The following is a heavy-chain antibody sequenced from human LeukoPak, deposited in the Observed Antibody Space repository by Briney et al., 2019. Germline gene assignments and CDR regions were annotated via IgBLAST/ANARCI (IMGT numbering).Heavy chain of an antibody. Sequence: ASVKVSCKASGYTFTSYDINWVRQATGQGLEWMGWVSPNSGNTGYAQKFQGRVTMTRNTSISTAYMELSSLRSEDTAVYYCARAAFEYYGMDVWGQGTTVTVSS. J-gene: IGHJ6*02. V-gene: IGHV1-8*01. CDR1: GYTFTSYD. CDR3: ARAAFEYYGMDV. CDR2: VSPNSGNT.